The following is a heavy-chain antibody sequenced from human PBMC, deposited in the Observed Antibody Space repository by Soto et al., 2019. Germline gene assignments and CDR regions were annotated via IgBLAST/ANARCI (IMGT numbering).Heavy chain of an antibody. V-gene: IGHV3-23*01. CDR1: GFTFSSYA. J-gene: IGHJ4*02. CDR2: ISCSGGST. Sequence: HPGGSLRLSFAASGFTFSSYAMSWVRQAPGKGLEWVSSISCSGGSTYYANSVKGRFTIYRDNSKNTLYLQMNRLRAEDTALYYCAKIRSGYPALYFDXWGQGTPLPVSX. D-gene: IGHD3-22*01. CDR3: AKIRSGYPALYFDX.